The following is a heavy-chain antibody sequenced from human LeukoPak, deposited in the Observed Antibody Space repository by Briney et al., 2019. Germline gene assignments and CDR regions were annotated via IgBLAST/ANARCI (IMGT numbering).Heavy chain of an antibody. D-gene: IGHD2-2*01. CDR3: ARDILGYCSSTSCPNWFDP. CDR1: GGSISSYY. V-gene: IGHV4-59*01. Sequence: SETLSLTCTVSGGSISSYYWSWLRQPPGKGLEWIGYIYYSGSTNYNPSLKSRVTISVDTSKNQFSLKLSSVTAADTAVYYCARDILGYCSSTSCPNWFDPWGQGTLVTVSS. CDR2: IYYSGST. J-gene: IGHJ5*02.